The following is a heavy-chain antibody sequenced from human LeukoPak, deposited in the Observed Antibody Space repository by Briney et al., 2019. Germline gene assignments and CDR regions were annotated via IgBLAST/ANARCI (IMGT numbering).Heavy chain of an antibody. V-gene: IGHV4-34*01. CDR2: INHGGST. J-gene: IGHJ4*02. CDR1: GGSFSGYY. Sequence: PSETLSLTCAVYGGSFSGYYWSWIRQPPGKGLEWIGEINHGGSTNYNPSLKSRVTISVDTSKNQFSLKLSSVTAADTAVYYCARGDENETRAQGYWGQGTLVTVSS. D-gene: IGHD3-10*01. CDR3: ARGDENETRAQGY.